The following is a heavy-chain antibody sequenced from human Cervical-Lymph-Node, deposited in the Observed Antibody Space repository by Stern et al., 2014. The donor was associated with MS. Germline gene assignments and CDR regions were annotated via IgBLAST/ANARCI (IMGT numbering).Heavy chain of an antibody. D-gene: IGHD6-19*01. J-gene: IGHJ6*02. V-gene: IGHV2-5*02. CDR2: IYWDDDK. CDR1: GFSLSTSGGG. CDR3: AHSRIAVAGYYYYGMDV. Sequence: QVTLKESGPTLVKPTQTLTLTCTFSGFSLSTSGGGVGWIRQPPGKALEWLALIYWDDDKRYSPSLKSRLTITKDTSKNQVVLTMTNMDPVDTATYYCAHSRIAVAGYYYYGMDVWGQGTTVTVSS.